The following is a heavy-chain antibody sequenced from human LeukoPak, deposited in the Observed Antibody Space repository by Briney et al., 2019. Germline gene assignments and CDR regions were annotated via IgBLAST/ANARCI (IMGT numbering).Heavy chain of an antibody. J-gene: IGHJ4*02. CDR2: VSYDGSDK. CDR1: EFTFSSYA. D-gene: IGHD3/OR15-3a*01. CDR3: AKAHLLDWLLPFDY. V-gene: IGHV3-30*18. Sequence: PGRSLSLSCAASEFTFSSYAMHWVRQAPGKGLEWVALVSYDGSDKYYADSVKGRFTISRDNSKNTLYLQMNSLRGEDTAVYYCAKAHLLDWLLPFDYWGQGTLVTVSS.